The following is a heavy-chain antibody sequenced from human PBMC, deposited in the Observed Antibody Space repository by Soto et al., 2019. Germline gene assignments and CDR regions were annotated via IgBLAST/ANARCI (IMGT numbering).Heavy chain of an antibody. V-gene: IGHV3-7*01. Sequence: EAQLVESGGGLVQPGGSLRLSCAASGFTFSSYWMSWVRQAPGKGLEWVANIKQDGNEESYVDSVKGRFTISRDNTKNSLFLQMTNLRAEDTAVYYCASWGFIVATNWYFDLWGRGTLVTVSS. CDR3: ASWGFIVATNWYFDL. CDR2: IKQDGNEE. J-gene: IGHJ2*01. D-gene: IGHD5-12*01. CDR1: GFTFSSYW.